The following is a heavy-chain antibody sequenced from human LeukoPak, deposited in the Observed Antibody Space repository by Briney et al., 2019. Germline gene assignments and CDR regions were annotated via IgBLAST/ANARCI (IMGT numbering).Heavy chain of an antibody. CDR3: ARRPVGYSSGSPDY. D-gene: IGHD6-19*01. CDR1: GGSISSYY. J-gene: IGHJ4*02. V-gene: IGHV4-39*01. Sequence: SETLSLTCTVSGGSISSYYWGWIRQPPGKGLEWLGSIYYSGSDYYNPSLKRRVTISVDTSKNQFSLKLSSLTAADTAVYYCARRPVGYSSGSPDYWGQGTLVTVSS. CDR2: IYYSGSD.